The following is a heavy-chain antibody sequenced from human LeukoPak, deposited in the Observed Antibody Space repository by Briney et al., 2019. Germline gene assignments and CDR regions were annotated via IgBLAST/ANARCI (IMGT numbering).Heavy chain of an antibody. D-gene: IGHD5-12*01. CDR1: GYTFTRYG. J-gene: IGHJ4*02. CDR2: ISDYKGVRDT. CDR3: ARGRGYSGYALDY. Sequence: ASVKVSCKASGYTFTRYGISWVRPAPAQGLEWMAWISDYKGVRDTYYAQKVQGRVTLTTDASTTTAYMELRSLRSDDTAIYYCARGRGYSGYALDYWGQGTQVTVSS. V-gene: IGHV1-18*01.